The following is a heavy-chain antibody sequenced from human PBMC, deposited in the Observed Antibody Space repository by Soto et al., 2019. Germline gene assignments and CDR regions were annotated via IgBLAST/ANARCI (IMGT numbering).Heavy chain of an antibody. CDR1: GFTFGDYA. Sequence: GGSLRLSCTASGFTFGDYAMSWFRQAPGKGLEWVGFIRSKAYGGTTEYAASVKGRFTISRDDSKSIAYLQMNSLKTEDTAVYYCTRDGTPMTTVVKTFDHWGQGTLVTVSS. CDR3: TRDGTPMTTVVKTFDH. V-gene: IGHV3-49*03. D-gene: IGHD4-17*01. CDR2: IRSKAYGGTT. J-gene: IGHJ4*02.